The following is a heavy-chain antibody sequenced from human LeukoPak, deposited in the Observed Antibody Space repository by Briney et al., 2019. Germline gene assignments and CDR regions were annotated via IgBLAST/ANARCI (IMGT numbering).Heavy chain of an antibody. D-gene: IGHD3-22*01. CDR1: GFSLSTSGVG. CDR3: EHFYYHDSSAYQYYLDQ. J-gene: IGHJ4*02. CDR2: IYWDDDK. Sequence: SGPTLVKPTQTLTLTCTFSGFSLSTSGVGVGWIRQPPGKALEWLALIYWDDDKRYSPSLKSRLTITKDTSKNQVVLTMTNMDPVDTATYYCEHFYYHDSSAYQYYLDQWGQGTLVTVSS. V-gene: IGHV2-5*02.